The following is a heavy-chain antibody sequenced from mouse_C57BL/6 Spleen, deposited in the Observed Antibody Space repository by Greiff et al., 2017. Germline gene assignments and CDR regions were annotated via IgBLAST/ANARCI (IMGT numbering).Heavy chain of an antibody. V-gene: IGHV1-61*01. CDR3: ARYASYDGSSYPYFDF. D-gene: IGHD1-1*01. Sequence: QVHVKQPGAELVRSGSSVKLSCKASGYTFTSYWMDWVKQRPGQGLEWIGNIYPSDSETHYNQKFKDKATLTVDKYSSTAYMQFSSLTSEDSAVYYCARYASYDGSSYPYFDFGGQGTTLTVSS. CDR2: IYPSDSET. CDR1: GYTFTSYW. J-gene: IGHJ2*01.